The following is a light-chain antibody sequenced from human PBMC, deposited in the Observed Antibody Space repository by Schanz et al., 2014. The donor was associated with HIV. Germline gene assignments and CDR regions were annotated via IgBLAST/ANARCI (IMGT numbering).Light chain of an antibody. J-gene: IGKJ1*01. CDR3: QQHGGSPET. CDR2: GAS. Sequence: EIVLTQSPGTLSLSPGEVGTLSCRASQSISTHLAWYQQKPGQAPRLLIYGASNRATGVPDRFSGSGSGTDFILTISRLEPEDFAVYYCQQHGGSPETFGQGTKVEIK. V-gene: IGKV3-20*01. CDR1: QSISTH.